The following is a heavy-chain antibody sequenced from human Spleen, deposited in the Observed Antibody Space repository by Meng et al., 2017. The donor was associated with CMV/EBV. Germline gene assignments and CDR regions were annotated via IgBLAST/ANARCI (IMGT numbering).Heavy chain of an antibody. Sequence: ASVKVSCKASGYTFTGYYMHWVRQAPGQGLEWMGWINPNSGGTNYAQKFQGRVTMTRDTSISTAYMELSRLRSDDTAVYYCARENWGNCSSTSCYLDYWGRGTLVTVSS. D-gene: IGHD2-2*01. CDR1: GYTFTGYY. V-gene: IGHV1-2*02. CDR3: ARENWGNCSSTSCYLDY. CDR2: INPNSGGT. J-gene: IGHJ4*02.